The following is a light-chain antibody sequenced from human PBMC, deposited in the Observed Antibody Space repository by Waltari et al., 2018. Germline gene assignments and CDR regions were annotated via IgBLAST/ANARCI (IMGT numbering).Light chain of an antibody. Sequence: EIVMTQSPATLSVSPGERATLTCRASQSVSSNLAWYQQKPGQSPRLLIYGASTRATDIAARFSGSGSGTEFTLTISSLQSEDFALYYCQQYNDWPRTFGQGTKVEI. J-gene: IGKJ1*01. V-gene: IGKV3-15*01. CDR3: QQYNDWPRT. CDR1: QSVSSN. CDR2: GAS.